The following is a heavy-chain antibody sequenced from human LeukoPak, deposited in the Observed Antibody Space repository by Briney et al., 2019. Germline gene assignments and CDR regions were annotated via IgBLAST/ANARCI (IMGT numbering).Heavy chain of an antibody. J-gene: IGHJ3*02. CDR1: GFTFSNAW. D-gene: IGHD3-22*01. CDR3: TTEYYYDSSGYYAAGDAFDI. CDR2: IKSKTDGGTT. Sequence: GGSLRLSCAASGFTFSNAWMSWVRQAPGKGLEWVGRIKSKTDGGTTDYAAPVKGRFTISRDDSKNTLYLQMNSLKTEDTAVYYCTTEYYYDSSGYYAAGDAFDIWGQGTMVTVSS. V-gene: IGHV3-15*01.